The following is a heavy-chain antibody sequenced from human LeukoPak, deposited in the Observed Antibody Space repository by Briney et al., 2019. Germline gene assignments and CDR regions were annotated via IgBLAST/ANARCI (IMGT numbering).Heavy chain of an antibody. CDR2: ISGSGGST. Sequence: GGSLRLSCAASGFTFSSYAMSWVRQAPGKGLEWVSTISGSGGSTYYADSVKGRFTISRDNSKNTLYLQMNSLRAEDTAVYYCAKAEQWLVTGFDYWGQGTLVTVSS. CDR3: AKAEQWLVTGFDY. J-gene: IGHJ4*02. V-gene: IGHV3-23*01. CDR1: GFTFSSYA. D-gene: IGHD6-19*01.